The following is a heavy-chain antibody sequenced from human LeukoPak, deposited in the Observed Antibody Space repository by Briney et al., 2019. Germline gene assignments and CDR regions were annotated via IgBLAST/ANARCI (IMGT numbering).Heavy chain of an antibody. CDR1: GYTFTGYY. Sequence: GASVKVSCKASGYTFTGYYMHWVRQAPGQGLEWMGWINPNSGGTNYAQKFQGRVTMTRDTSISTAYMELSRLRSDDTAVYYCARDPGSPMTASHNWFDPWGQGTLVTVSS. CDR3: ARDPGSPMTASHNWFDP. V-gene: IGHV1-2*02. D-gene: IGHD2-21*02. CDR2: INPNSGGT. J-gene: IGHJ5*02.